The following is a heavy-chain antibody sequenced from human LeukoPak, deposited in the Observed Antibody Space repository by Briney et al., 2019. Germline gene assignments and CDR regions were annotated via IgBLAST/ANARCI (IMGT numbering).Heavy chain of an antibody. Sequence: ASVKVSCKASGYTFTGYYMHWVRQAPGQGLEWMGWINPNSGGTNYAQKFQERVTITRDMSTSTAYMELSSLRSDDTAVYYCAAASPFDSSGYRDGNDAFDIWGQGTMVTVSS. J-gene: IGHJ3*02. CDR3: AAASPFDSSGYRDGNDAFDI. V-gene: IGHV1-2*02. D-gene: IGHD3-22*01. CDR2: INPNSGGT. CDR1: GYTFTGYY.